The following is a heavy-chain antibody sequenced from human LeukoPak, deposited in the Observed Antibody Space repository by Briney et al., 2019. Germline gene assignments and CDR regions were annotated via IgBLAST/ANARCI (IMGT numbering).Heavy chain of an antibody. CDR3: ARDILEWFHRGDAFDI. CDR1: GFSVSTFY. D-gene: IGHD3-3*01. Sequence: GGSLRLSCAASGFSVSTFYMSWVRQARGKGLEWGSVLYTAGPTYYADSVQGRFTISRDNSKNTLSLQMNSLRAEDTAVYYCARDILEWFHRGDAFDIWGQGTMVTVSA. V-gene: IGHV3-66*01. CDR2: LYTAGPT. J-gene: IGHJ3*02.